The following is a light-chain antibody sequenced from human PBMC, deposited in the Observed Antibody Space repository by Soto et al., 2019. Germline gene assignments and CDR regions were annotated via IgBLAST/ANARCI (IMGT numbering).Light chain of an antibody. J-gene: IGKJ5*01. CDR1: QGVSSY. V-gene: IGKV3-11*01. CDR3: QQSSNSIT. Sequence: EIVLTQSPATLSLSPGERATLACRASQGVSSYLAWYQQKPGQAPRLLIYDASNRSTGFPARFSGSGSGTDFTLTISSLEPEDFAVYYCQQSSNSITFGQGTRLEIK. CDR2: DAS.